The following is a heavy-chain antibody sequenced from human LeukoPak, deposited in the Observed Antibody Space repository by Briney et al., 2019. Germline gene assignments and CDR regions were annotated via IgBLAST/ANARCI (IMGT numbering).Heavy chain of an antibody. D-gene: IGHD6-13*01. Sequence: PGGSLRLSCAASGFSFSAHAMHWVRQAPGKGLEYVSAISSNGRRTWYGNSVRGRFTISRDNSKSTLYLQMGSLRGADMAVYFCARASIAAAGPHDVYDLWGQGTVVTVSS. V-gene: IGHV3-64*01. CDR2: ISSNGRRT. CDR3: ARASIAAAGPHDVYDL. CDR1: GFSFSAHA. J-gene: IGHJ3*01.